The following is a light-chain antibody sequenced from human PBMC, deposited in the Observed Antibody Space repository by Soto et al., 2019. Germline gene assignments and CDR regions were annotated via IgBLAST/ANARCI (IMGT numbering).Light chain of an antibody. J-gene: IGKJ2*01. CDR1: QDISNY. CDR2: DAS. Sequence: DIQMTQSPSSLSASVGDRVTITCQASQDISNYLNWYQQKPGKAPKLLIYDASNLETGVPSRFSGSGSGTDFTFTISSLQPEYIATYYCQQYDNLPMYTFGQGTKVEIK. CDR3: QQYDNLPMYT. V-gene: IGKV1-33*01.